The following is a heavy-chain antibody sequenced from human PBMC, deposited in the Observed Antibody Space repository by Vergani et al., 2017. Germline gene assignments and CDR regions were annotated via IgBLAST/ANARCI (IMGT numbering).Heavy chain of an antibody. Sequence: QVQLQQWGAGLLKPSETLSLTCAVYGGSFSGYYWSWIRQPPGKGLEWIGEINHSGSTNYNPSLKSRVTISVDTSKNQFSLKLSSVTAADTAVYYCARDGSRTSLFLEWIFDSWGQGTLVTVSS. CDR2: INHSGST. CDR1: GGSFSGYY. CDR3: ARDGSRTSLFLEWIFDS. D-gene: IGHD3-3*01. V-gene: IGHV4-34*01. J-gene: IGHJ4*02.